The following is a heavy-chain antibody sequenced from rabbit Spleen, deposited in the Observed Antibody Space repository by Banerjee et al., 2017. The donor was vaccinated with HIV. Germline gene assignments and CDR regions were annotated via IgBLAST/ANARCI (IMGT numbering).Heavy chain of an antibody. J-gene: IGHJ6*01. V-gene: IGHV1S40*01. CDR1: GIDFSISSY. Sequence: QSLEESGGDLVKPGASLTLTCKASGIDFSISSYMCWVRQAPGKGLEWIACIDAGSSGFTYFATWAKGRFTISKISSTTVTLQMTRLTAADTATYFCARDTGSSFSTYGMDLWGQGTLVTVS. D-gene: IGHD8-1*01. CDR2: IDAGSSGFT. CDR3: ARDTGSSFSTYGMDL.